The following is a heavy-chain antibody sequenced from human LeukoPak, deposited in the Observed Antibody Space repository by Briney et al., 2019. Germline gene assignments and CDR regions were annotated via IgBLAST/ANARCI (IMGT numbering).Heavy chain of an antibody. CDR3: ATSRDGYNEPGDY. CDR2: ISGSGGST. D-gene: IGHD5-24*01. J-gene: IGHJ4*02. Sequence: PGGSLRLSCAASGFTFSRYAMSWVRQAPGKGLEWVSAISGSGGSTYYADSVKGRFTISRDNAKNSLYLQMNSLRAEDTALYYCATSRDGYNEPGDYWGQGTLVTVSS. CDR1: GFTFSRYA. V-gene: IGHV3-23*01.